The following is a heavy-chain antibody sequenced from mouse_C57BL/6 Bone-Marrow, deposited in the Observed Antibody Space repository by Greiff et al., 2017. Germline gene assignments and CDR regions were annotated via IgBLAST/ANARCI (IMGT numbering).Heavy chain of an antibody. D-gene: IGHD2-4*01. CDR1: GYTFTSYW. V-gene: IGHV1-55*01. Sequence: QVQLQQPGAELVKPGASVKMSCKASGYTFTSYWITWVKQRPGQGLEWIGDIYPGSGSTNYNEKFKSKATLTVDTSSSTAYMQLSSLTSEDSAVYYCAVDPYDYDEIAYWGQGTLVTVSA. CDR3: AVDPYDYDEIAY. CDR2: IYPGSGST. J-gene: IGHJ3*01.